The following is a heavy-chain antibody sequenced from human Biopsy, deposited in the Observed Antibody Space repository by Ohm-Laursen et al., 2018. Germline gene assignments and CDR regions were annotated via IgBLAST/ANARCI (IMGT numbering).Heavy chain of an antibody. CDR3: VRSLRNYDFLDS. J-gene: IGHJ4*02. CDR2: LTWHSGTI. V-gene: IGHV3-9*01. Sequence: SLRLSCTASGFNFDDYAMHWIRQGPGKGLEWVAGLTWHSGTIAYAGSVRGRFTISRDNAKNSLYLQMNNLTSEDTALYYCVRSLRNYDFLDSWGQGTLVSVSS. CDR1: GFNFDDYA. D-gene: IGHD3-16*01.